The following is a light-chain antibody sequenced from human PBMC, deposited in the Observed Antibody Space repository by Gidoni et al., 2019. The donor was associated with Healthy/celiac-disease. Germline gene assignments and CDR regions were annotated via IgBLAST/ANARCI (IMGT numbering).Light chain of an antibody. V-gene: IGKV3-11*01. CDR3: QQRSNWPPGYT. Sequence: EILLTQSPATLSLSPGERAILSCRASQSVSSYLAWYQQKPGQAPRLLIYDAANRATGIPARFSGSGSGTDFTLTISSLEPEDFAVYYCQQRSNWPPGYTFGQGTKLEIK. CDR1: QSVSSY. J-gene: IGKJ2*01. CDR2: DAA.